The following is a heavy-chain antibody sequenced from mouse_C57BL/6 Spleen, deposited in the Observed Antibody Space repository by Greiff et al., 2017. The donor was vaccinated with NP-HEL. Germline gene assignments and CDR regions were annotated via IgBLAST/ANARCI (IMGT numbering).Heavy chain of an antibody. J-gene: IGHJ1*03. Sequence: VKLMESGPGILQPSQTLSLTCSFSGFSLRTFGMGVGWIRQPSGKGLEWLAHIWWDDDKYYNPALKSRLTISKVTSKNQVFLKIANVDTADTATYYWARIGGDYYGSSTYWYFDVWGTGTTVTVSS. CDR2: IWWDDDK. CDR1: GFSLRTFGMG. D-gene: IGHD1-1*01. V-gene: IGHV8-8*01. CDR3: ARIGGDYYGSSTYWYFDV.